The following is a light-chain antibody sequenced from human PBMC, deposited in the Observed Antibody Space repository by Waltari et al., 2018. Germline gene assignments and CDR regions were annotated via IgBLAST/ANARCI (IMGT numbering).Light chain of an antibody. CDR2: ASS. V-gene: IGKV1-NL1*01. J-gene: IGKJ2*01. Sequence: DIQMTQSPSSLSASVGDRVTINCRASQGLSGSLAWYQRKPGRAPKLLIYASSTLESAFPSRFSGSVSGTDYTLTINCLQPEDFATYYCQQYYSTPYTFGQGTKLEI. CDR3: QQYYSTPYT. CDR1: QGLSGS.